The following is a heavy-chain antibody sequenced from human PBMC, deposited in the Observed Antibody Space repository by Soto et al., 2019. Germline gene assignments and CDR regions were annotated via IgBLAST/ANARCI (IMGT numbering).Heavy chain of an antibody. Sequence: ASVKVSCKASGGTFSSYAISWVRQAPGQGLEWMGGIIPIFGTANYAQKFQGRVTITADESTSTAYMELSSLRSEDTAVYYCAREWNISDFGVVITEWQERAFDIWGQGTMVTVSS. J-gene: IGHJ3*02. D-gene: IGHD3-3*01. V-gene: IGHV1-69*13. CDR1: GGTFSSYA. CDR2: IIPIFGTA. CDR3: AREWNISDFGVVITEWQERAFDI.